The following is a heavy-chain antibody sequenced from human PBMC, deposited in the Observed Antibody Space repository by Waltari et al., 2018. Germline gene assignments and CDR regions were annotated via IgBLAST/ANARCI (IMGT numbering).Heavy chain of an antibody. CDR1: GFTFSSYN. J-gene: IGHJ6*02. CDR3: ARDNVLRGYGMDV. CDR2: ISGSSIFI. Sequence: EAQLVESGGGLVKPGDSLSLSCAASGFTFSSYNLNWVRQAPGKGLGWVSSISGSSIFIHYADSLKGRFTISRDNAKNSLYLQMNNLRAEDTAVYYCARDNVLRGYGMDVWGQGTTVTVSS. D-gene: IGHD3-10*01. V-gene: IGHV3-21*01.